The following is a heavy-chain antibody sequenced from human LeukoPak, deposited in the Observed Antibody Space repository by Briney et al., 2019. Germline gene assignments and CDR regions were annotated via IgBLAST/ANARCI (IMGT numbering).Heavy chain of an antibody. V-gene: IGHV3-74*01. CDR2: INSDGSWT. J-gene: IGHJ4*02. Sequence: PGGSLRLSCAASGNYWMHWVRQAPGKGLVWVSHINSDGSWTSYADSVKGRFTISKGNAKNTLYLQMNGLRTEDTAMYYCTRRGGGHEFDHWGQGTLVTVSS. CDR1: GNYW. D-gene: IGHD3-16*01. CDR3: TRRGGGHEFDH.